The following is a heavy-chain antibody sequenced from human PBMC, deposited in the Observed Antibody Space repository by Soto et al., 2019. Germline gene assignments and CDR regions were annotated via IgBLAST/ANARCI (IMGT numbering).Heavy chain of an antibody. CDR3: ESGIAVAGTSDY. V-gene: IGHV1-69*01. D-gene: IGHD6-19*01. J-gene: IGHJ4*02. Sequence: QVQLVQSGAEVKKPGSSVKVSCKASGGTFSSYAISWVRQAPGQGLEWMGGIIPIFGTANYAQKFQGRVTITADESTSTDYMELSSLRSEYPAVYYCESGIAVAGTSDYWGQGTLVTVSS. CDR1: GGTFSSYA. CDR2: IIPIFGTA.